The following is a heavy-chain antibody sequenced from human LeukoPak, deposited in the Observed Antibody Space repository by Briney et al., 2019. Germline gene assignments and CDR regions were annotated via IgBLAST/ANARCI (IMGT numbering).Heavy chain of an antibody. CDR1: GFTFSRYG. CDR3: AKSAGYSSGFDY. J-gene: IGHJ4*02. V-gene: IGHV3-30*18. CDR2: ISYDGRNK. D-gene: IGHD6-19*01. Sequence: GGSLRLSCAASGFTFSRYGMHWVRQAPGKGLEWVAVISYDGRNKYYADSVKGRFTISRDNSKNTLYLQMNSLRVEDTAVYYCAKSAGYSSGFDYWGQGTLVTVSS.